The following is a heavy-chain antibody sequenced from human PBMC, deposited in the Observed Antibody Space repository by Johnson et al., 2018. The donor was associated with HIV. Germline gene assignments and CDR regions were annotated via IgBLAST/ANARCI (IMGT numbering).Heavy chain of an antibody. CDR1: GFTFSSYG. CDR3: AQEVRIAGSAAFDI. V-gene: IGHV3-30*18. D-gene: IGHD6-13*01. Sequence: QVQLVESGGGVVQPGGSLRLSCAASGFTFSSYGMHWVRQAPGKGLEWVALISYDGSKKFYADSVKGRFTISRDSSMNTLYLQMNSLKIEDTAVYSCAQEVRIAGSAAFDIWGQGTMVTVSS. CDR2: ISYDGSKK. J-gene: IGHJ3*02.